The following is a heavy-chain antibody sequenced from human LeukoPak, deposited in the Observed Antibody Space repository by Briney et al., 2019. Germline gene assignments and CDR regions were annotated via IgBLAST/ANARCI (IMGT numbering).Heavy chain of an antibody. CDR1: GGSISSDTYS. CDR2: IFHTGNT. V-gene: IGHV4-30-2*01. D-gene: IGHD4-17*01. CDR3: ARGHRDYPYYYHS. Sequence: SQTLSLTCTVPGGSISSDTYSYNWIRQPPGKGLEWIGYIFHTGNTYYSPSLKSRVTIAIDMSKNQFSLKLSSVTVADTAVYFCARGHRDYPYYYHSWGQGTLVTVSS. J-gene: IGHJ4*02.